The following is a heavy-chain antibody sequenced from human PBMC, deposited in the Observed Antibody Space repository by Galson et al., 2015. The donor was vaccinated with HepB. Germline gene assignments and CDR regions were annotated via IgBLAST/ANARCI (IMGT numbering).Heavy chain of an antibody. CDR2: MTFDGYNK. CDR1: GSTFSCCG. D-gene: IGHD2-2*01. V-gene: IGHV3-33*05. CDR3: ARVGIPGAMFDADY. Sequence: SLRLSCAASGSTFSCCGLHWVRQAPGKGLEWVATMTFDGYNKYYVDSVKGRFTLSRDSSKNTLYLQMNSLRAEDTAVYYCARVGIPGAMFDADYWGQGTLVTVSS. J-gene: IGHJ4*02.